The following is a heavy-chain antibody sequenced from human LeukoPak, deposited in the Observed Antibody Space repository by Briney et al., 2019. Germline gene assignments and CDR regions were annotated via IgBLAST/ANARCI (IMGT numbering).Heavy chain of an antibody. V-gene: IGHV3-21*01. CDR3: ARTDYYDKSIDY. Sequence: MAGGPLRLSCAASGFTFSSYSMNWVRQAPGKGLEWVSSISTGSSFIYYADSVKGRFTISRDIAKNSLYLQMNSLRAEDTAVYYCARTDYYDKSIDYWGQGTLVTVSS. CDR2: ISTGSSFI. CDR1: GFTFSSYS. D-gene: IGHD3-22*01. J-gene: IGHJ4*02.